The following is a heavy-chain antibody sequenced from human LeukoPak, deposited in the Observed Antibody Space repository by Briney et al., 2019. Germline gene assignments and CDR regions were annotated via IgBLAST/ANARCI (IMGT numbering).Heavy chain of an antibody. V-gene: IGHV1-69*01. J-gene: IGHJ4*02. CDR1: GGTFSSYA. D-gene: IGHD1-26*01. Sequence: GASVKVSCKASGGTFSSYAISWVRQAPGQGLEWMGGIIPIFGTAYYAQKFQGRVTITADESTSTAYMELSSLRSEDTAVYYCARGLLSGSYVFDYWGQGTLVTVSS. CDR3: ARGLLSGSYVFDY. CDR2: IIPIFGTA.